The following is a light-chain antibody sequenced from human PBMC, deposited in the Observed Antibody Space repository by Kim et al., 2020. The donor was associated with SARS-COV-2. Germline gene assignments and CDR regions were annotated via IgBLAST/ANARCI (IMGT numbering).Light chain of an antibody. CDR2: GAS. V-gene: IGKV3-15*01. J-gene: IGKJ4*01. CDR1: QSISNN. Sequence: EIVLTQSPATLSVSPGERVTLSCRARQSISNNLAWYQQKPGQAPRLLVNGASIRATGIPARFSGSGSGTEFTLTINSLQSEDFAVYSCQQYSKWPLTFGGGTKVDIK. CDR3: QQYSKWPLT.